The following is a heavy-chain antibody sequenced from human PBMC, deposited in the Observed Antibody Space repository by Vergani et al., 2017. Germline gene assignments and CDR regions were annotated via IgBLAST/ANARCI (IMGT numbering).Heavy chain of an antibody. CDR2: ISSSSSTI. D-gene: IGHD3-10*01. J-gene: IGHJ4*02. Sequence: EVQLVESGGGLVQPGGSLRLSCAASGFTFSSYSMNWVRQAPGKGLEWVSYISSSSSTIHYADAVKGRFTISRDNAKNSLYLQMNSLRAQDAAVYYCARDYRFTMVRDYYFDYWGQGTLVTVSS. CDR3: ARDYRFTMVRDYYFDY. V-gene: IGHV3-48*04. CDR1: GFTFSSYS.